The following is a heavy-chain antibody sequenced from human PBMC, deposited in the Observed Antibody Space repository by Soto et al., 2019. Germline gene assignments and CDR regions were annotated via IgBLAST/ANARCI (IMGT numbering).Heavy chain of an antibody. J-gene: IGHJ4*02. CDR2: ILSLESHK. CDR3: ATGLKDASNRPSFDS. D-gene: IGHD3-16*01. V-gene: IGHV3-11*01. Sequence: GGSLRLSCIGSGFNFSYYYMSWIRQTPVKGLEWVSSILSLESHKYYAASVMGRFSISRDNAKKSLFLQMNNLRAEDTGIYFCATGLKDASNRPSFDSWGPGTPVTVSS. CDR1: GFNFSYYY.